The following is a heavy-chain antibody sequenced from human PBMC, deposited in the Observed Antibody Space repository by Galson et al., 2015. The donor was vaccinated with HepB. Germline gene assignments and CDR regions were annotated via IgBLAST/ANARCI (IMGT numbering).Heavy chain of an antibody. D-gene: IGHD6-13*01. V-gene: IGHV1-2*02. Sequence: SVKVSCKASGGTFSSYAISWVRQAPGQGLEWMGWINPNSGGTNYAQKFQGRVTMTRDTSISTAYMELSRLRSDDTAVYYCASLGEGSSWYVDYYYMDVWGKGTTVTVSS. CDR1: GGTFSSYA. J-gene: IGHJ6*03. CDR3: ASLGEGSSWYVDYYYMDV. CDR2: INPNSGGT.